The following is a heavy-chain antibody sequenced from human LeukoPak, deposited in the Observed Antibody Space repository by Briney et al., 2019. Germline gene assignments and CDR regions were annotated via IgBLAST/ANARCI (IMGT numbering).Heavy chain of an antibody. Sequence: GGSLRLSCAASGFTFSSYWMHWVRQAPGKGLVWVSRINGDGSSTTYADSVKGRFTISRDNAKNTLYLQMNSLRAEDTAVYYCARDRNWNFLPEFDPWGQGTLVTVSS. J-gene: IGHJ5*02. CDR1: GFTFSSYW. CDR2: INGDGSST. V-gene: IGHV3-74*01. D-gene: IGHD1-7*01. CDR3: ARDRNWNFLPEFDP.